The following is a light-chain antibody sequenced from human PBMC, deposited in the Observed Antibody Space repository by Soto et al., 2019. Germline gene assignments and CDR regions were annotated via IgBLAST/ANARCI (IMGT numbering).Light chain of an antibody. CDR1: ISNIVINT. V-gene: IGLV1-44*01. CDR3: AEWDDSLNGYV. CDR2: NSD. Sequence: QSAQTQPPSASETPGQRFTISFSVIISNIVINTADCFHQLAGRAPKLLIYNSDGRPSGVPDLFSFSKSFTSASLAISGLXSEDESDYYCAEWDDSLNGYVFGAGTKVPVL. J-gene: IGLJ1*01.